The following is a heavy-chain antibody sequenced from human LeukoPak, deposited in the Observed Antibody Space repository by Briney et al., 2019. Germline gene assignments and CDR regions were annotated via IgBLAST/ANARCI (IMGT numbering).Heavy chain of an antibody. CDR2: IYYSGST. V-gene: IGHV4-59*01. D-gene: IGHD2-21*01. CDR1: GGSISSYY. CDR3: AREGDNCLDY. Sequence: SETLSLTCTVSGGSISSYYWSWIRQPPGKGLEWIGYIYYSGSTNYNPSLKSRVTISVDTSKNQFSLKLSSVTAADTAVYYCAREGDNCLDYWGQGTLVTVSS. J-gene: IGHJ4*02.